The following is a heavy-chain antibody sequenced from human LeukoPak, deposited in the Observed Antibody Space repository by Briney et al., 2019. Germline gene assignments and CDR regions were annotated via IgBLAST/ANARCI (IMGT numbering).Heavy chain of an antibody. CDR2: IYNSGST. V-gene: IGHV4-61*01. D-gene: IGHD2-2*01. Sequence: SQTLSLTCIVSGVSISSGSYYWSWIRQSPGKGPEWIGYIYNSGSTNYNPSLKSRVTISLDTSKKQFSLKLTSVTAADTAIYYCATEYCASSSCRFDSWGQGTLVTVSS. CDR1: GVSISSGSYY. J-gene: IGHJ4*02. CDR3: ATEYCASSSCRFDS.